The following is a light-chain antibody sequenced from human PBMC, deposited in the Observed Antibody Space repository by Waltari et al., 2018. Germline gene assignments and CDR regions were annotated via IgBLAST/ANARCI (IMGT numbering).Light chain of an antibody. J-gene: IGKJ1*01. CDR1: ESVSSY. CDR2: SAS. Sequence: EIVFTQSPPTLSLSPGGMDTLSCTASESVSSYLAWYQQKPGQAPRLLIYSASNRATGLPARFSGSGSGTDFTLTISSLEPEDFAVYYCQQRSNWPGTFGQGTKVEI. CDR3: QQRSNWPGT. V-gene: IGKV3-11*01.